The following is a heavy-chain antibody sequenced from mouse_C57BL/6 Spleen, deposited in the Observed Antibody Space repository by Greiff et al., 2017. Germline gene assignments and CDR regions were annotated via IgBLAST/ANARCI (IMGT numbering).Heavy chain of an antibody. Sequence: QVTLKECGPGILQSSQTLSLSCSSSGFSLSTSGMGLSWIRQPSGKGLEWLAHIYWDDDKCYNPSLKSRLTISKNTSRNQVFLKISSVDTADTATYYCARRAGDDYDEGFAYWGQGTLVTVSA. CDR2: IYWDDDK. CDR1: GFSLSTSGMG. CDR3: ARRAGDDYDEGFAY. V-gene: IGHV8-12*01. D-gene: IGHD2-4*01. J-gene: IGHJ3*01.